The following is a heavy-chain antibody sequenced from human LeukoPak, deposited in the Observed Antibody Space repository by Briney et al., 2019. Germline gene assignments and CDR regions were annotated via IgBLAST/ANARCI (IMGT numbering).Heavy chain of an antibody. CDR3: ARKPLWGRRGAFDI. CDR1: GDTFSSSA. J-gene: IGHJ3*02. V-gene: IGHV1-69*04. CDR2: IILPLDIT. D-gene: IGHD7-27*01. Sequence: GASVKVSCKASGDTFSSSAISWVRQAPGQGLEWMGKIILPLDITNYAQQFQGGVTITRNTSISTAYMELSSLRSEDTAVYYCARKPLWGRRGAFDIWGQGTMVTVSS.